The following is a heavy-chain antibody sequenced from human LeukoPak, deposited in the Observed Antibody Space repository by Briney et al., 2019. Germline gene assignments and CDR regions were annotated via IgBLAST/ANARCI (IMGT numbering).Heavy chain of an antibody. D-gene: IGHD6-19*01. CDR3: AREIRIAVADTH. J-gene: IGHJ4*02. CDR2: ISYDGSNK. V-gene: IGHV3-30-3*01. CDR1: GFTFSSYA. Sequence: PERSLRLSCAASGFTFSSYAMHWVRQAPGKGLEWVAVISYDGSNKYYADSVKGRFTISRDNSKNTLYLQMNSLRAEDTAVYYCAREIRIAVADTHWGQGTLVTVSS.